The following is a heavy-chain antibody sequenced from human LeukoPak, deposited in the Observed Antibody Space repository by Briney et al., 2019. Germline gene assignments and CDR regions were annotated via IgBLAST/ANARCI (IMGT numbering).Heavy chain of an antibody. CDR1: GFSFSRYG. CDR3: AKVRTVIAVAFDI. Sequence: GGSLRLSCAASGFSFSRYGMHWVRQAPGKGLEWVAFIRYDGGNKYHADSVKGRFTISRDDSKNTLYLQMNSLRAEDTAVYYCAKVRTVIAVAFDIWGQGTMVTVSS. V-gene: IGHV3-30*02. J-gene: IGHJ3*02. D-gene: IGHD3-22*01. CDR2: IRYDGGNK.